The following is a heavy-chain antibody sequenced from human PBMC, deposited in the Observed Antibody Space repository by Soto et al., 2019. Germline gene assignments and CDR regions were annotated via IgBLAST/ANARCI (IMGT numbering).Heavy chain of an antibody. J-gene: IGHJ6*02. CDR1: GFTVSSNY. V-gene: IGHV3-53*01. CDR3: ARVVGYCSTTSCYKYYYYYGMDV. D-gene: IGHD2-2*02. CDR2: IYSGGST. Sequence: GGSLRLSCAASGFTVSSNYMSWVRQAPGKGLEWVSVIYSGGSTYYADSVKGRFTISRDNSKNTLYLQMNSLRAEDTAVYYCARVVGYCSTTSCYKYYYYYGMDVWGQGTTVNVSS.